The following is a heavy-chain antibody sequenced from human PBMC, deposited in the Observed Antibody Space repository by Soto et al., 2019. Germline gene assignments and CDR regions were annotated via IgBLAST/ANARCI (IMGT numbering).Heavy chain of an antibody. J-gene: IGHJ3*02. Sequence: ASVKVSCKASGYTFTGYYIHWVRQAPGQGLEWMGWINPNSGGTNYAQKFQGWVTMTRDTSISTAYMELSRLRSDDTAVYYCARDHGYSYGYDAFDIWGQGTMVTVSS. V-gene: IGHV1-2*04. CDR2: INPNSGGT. CDR3: ARDHGYSYGYDAFDI. D-gene: IGHD5-18*01. CDR1: GYTFTGYY.